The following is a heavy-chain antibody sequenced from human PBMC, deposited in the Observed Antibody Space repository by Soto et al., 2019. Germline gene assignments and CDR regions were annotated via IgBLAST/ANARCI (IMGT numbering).Heavy chain of an antibody. D-gene: IGHD1-26*01. Sequence: ASVKVSCKASGYTFTSYAMHWFRRSPGQRLEWMGWINAGNGNTKYSQKFQGRVTITRDTSASTAYMELSSLRSEDTAVYYCARGGSLYWYFDLWGRGTLVTVSS. V-gene: IGHV1-3*01. CDR3: ARGGSLYWYFDL. CDR2: INAGNGNT. J-gene: IGHJ2*01. CDR1: GYTFTSYA.